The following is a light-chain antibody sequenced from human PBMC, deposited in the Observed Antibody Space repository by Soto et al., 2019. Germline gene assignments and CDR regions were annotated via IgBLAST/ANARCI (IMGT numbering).Light chain of an antibody. CDR3: QQYGGSPRT. Sequence: EIVMTQSPDTLSVSPGERAPLSCRASQSISSNLAWYQQKPGQPPSLVIYDTSTRATGIPARFSGSGSGTDFTLTISRLEPEDFAVYYCQQYGGSPRTFGQGTKVDIK. V-gene: IGKV3-15*01. CDR2: DTS. J-gene: IGKJ1*01. CDR1: QSISSN.